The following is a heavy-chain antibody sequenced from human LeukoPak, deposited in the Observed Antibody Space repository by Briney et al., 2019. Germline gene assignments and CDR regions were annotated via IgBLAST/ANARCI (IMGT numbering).Heavy chain of an antibody. J-gene: IGHJ2*01. CDR3: ARVGANYYDSSCYPRRGYFDL. Sequence: SETLSLTCAVSGGSISSGGYSWSWIRQPPGKGLEWIGYIYHSGSTYYNPSLKSRVTISVDRSKNQFSLKLSSVTAADTAVYYWARVGANYYDSSCYPRRGYFDLWGRGTLVTVSS. CDR2: IYHSGST. CDR1: GGSISSGGYS. D-gene: IGHD3-22*01. V-gene: IGHV4-30-2*01.